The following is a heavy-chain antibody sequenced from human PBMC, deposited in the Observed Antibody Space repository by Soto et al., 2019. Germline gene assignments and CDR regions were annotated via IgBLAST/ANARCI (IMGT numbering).Heavy chain of an antibody. CDR2: IYYSGST. CDR1: GGSISSRTYY. V-gene: IGHV4-39*01. D-gene: IGHD3-3*02. CDR3: ASPKIAFYNWFDP. Sequence: SETLSVTCIVSGGSISSRTYYWGWIRQPPGKGLEWIGSIYYSGSTYYNPSLKSRVTISVDTSKNQFSLKLSSVTAADTAVYYCASPKIAFYNWFDPWGQGTLVTVSS. J-gene: IGHJ5*02.